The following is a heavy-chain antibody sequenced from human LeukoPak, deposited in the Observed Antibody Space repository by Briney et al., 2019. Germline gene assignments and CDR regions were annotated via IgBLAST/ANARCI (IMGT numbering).Heavy chain of an antibody. CDR3: AKKRFGEAAPSPLDH. CDR1: GFTFSSYA. J-gene: IGHJ4*02. D-gene: IGHD3-10*01. Sequence: GGSLRLSCAASGFTFSSYAMSWVRQAPGKGLEWVSAISGSGGSTYYADSVKGRFTISRDNSRNTVYLQMNSLGPDDTAAYFCAKKRFGEAAPSPLDHWGQGTLVTVSS. CDR2: ISGSGGST. V-gene: IGHV3-23*01.